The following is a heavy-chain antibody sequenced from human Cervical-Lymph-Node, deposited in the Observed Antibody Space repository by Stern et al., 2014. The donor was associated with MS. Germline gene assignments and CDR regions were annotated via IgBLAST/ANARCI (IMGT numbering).Heavy chain of an antibody. V-gene: IGHV1-69*04. CDR1: GGTFISSYA. J-gene: IGHJ5*02. CDR3: ARGVVSNRAAATLHNLFDP. Sequence: VQLVESGAEVKKPGSSVNVSCKASGGTFISSYAITWMRQAPGQGLEWLGRLLPILGLPNYAQKFQGRVTLTADTSTSTTYMELSSLRSEDTAVYYCARGVVSNRAAATLHNLFDPWGQGTLVTVSS. D-gene: IGHD2-15*01. CDR2: LLPILGLP.